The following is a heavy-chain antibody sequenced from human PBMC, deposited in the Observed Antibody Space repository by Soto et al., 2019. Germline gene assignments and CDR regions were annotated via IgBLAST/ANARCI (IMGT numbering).Heavy chain of an antibody. Sequence: PGGSLRLSCAASGFTFSSYAMSWVRQAPGKGLEWVSAISGSGGSTYYADSVKGRFTISRDNSKNTLHLQMNSLRAEDTAVYYCAKDLYSSSYSPNWFDPWGQGTLVTVSS. V-gene: IGHV3-23*01. CDR2: ISGSGGST. CDR3: AKDLYSSSYSPNWFDP. D-gene: IGHD6-6*01. CDR1: GFTFSSYA. J-gene: IGHJ5*02.